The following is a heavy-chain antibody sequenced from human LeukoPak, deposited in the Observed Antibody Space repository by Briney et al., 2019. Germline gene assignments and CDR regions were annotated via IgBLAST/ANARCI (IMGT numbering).Heavy chain of an antibody. CDR1: GYTFTGYY. D-gene: IGHD3-3*01. CDR2: INPNSGGT. J-gene: IGHJ5*02. Sequence: ASVKVTCKASGYTFTGYYMHWVRQAPGQGLEWMGWINPNSGGTNYAQKFQGRVTMTRDTSISTAYMALSRLRSDNTAVYYCARDVIFGVVISAANWFDPWGQGTLVTVSS. CDR3: ARDVIFGVVISAANWFDP. V-gene: IGHV1-2*02.